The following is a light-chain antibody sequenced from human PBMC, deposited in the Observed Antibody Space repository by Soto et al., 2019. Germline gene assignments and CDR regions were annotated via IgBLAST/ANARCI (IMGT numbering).Light chain of an antibody. J-gene: IGLJ1*01. CDR1: SSDVGAYIF. CDR2: DVN. V-gene: IGLV2-8*01. Sequence: QSVLPQPASVSGSPGQSITTSCTGTSSDVGAYIFVSWYQQHPGKAPKLMVYDVNRRPPGVPDRFFGSKSGNTASLTVSGLQAEDEADYYCVSFAGGTYVFGTGTKVTVL. CDR3: VSFAGGTYV.